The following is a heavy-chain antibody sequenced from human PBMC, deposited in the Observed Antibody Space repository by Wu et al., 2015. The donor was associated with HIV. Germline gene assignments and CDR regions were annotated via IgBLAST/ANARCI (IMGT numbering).Heavy chain of an antibody. D-gene: IGHD3-22*01. Sequence: QVQLVQSGAEVKKPGSSVKVSCKASGGTFSSYAISWVRQAPGQGLEWMGGIIPIFGTANCAQKFQGRVTITADESTSTAYMELSSLRSEDTAVYYCARDSVGDYYDSSGYYRTWGQGTLVTVSX. J-gene: IGHJ5*02. CDR3: ARDSVGDYYDSSGYYRT. CDR1: GGTFSSYA. V-gene: IGHV1-69*12. CDR2: IIPIFGTA.